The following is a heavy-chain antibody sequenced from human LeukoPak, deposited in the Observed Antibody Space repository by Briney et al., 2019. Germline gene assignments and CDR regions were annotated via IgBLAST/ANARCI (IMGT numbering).Heavy chain of an antibody. J-gene: IGHJ4*02. Sequence: ASVKVSCKASGGTFSSYDINWVRQATGQGLEWMGWMNPKSGNTAYAQKLQGRVTMTRDTSINTAYMELSSLRSEDTAVYYCARVQRVTFPLNYYFDYWGRGTLVTVSS. CDR1: GGTFSSYD. D-gene: IGHD3-10*01. CDR3: ARVQRVTFPLNYYFDY. CDR2: MNPKSGNT. V-gene: IGHV1-8*02.